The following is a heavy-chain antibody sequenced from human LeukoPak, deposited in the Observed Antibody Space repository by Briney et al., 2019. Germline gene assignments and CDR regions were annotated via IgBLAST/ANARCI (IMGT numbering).Heavy chain of an antibody. CDR3: ASGGGSSNFRY. V-gene: IGHV1-2*02. Sequence: GASVKVSCKASGYSFTGSYLHWVRQAPGQGPEWMGWINPNSGGADYAQNLQGRVTMTRDTSISIAYMELSRLRSDDTAVYYCASGGGSSNFRYWGQGTLVTVSS. J-gene: IGHJ4*02. D-gene: IGHD2-2*01. CDR2: INPNSGGA. CDR1: GYSFTGSY.